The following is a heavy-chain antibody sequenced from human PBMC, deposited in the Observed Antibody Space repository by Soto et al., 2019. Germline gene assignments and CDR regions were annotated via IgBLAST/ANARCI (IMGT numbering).Heavy chain of an antibody. J-gene: IGHJ6*02. D-gene: IGHD3-22*01. Sequence: GGSLRPSCAASGFTFINTWMSWVRQAPGKGLEWVGRIKSKTDGGTTDYAAPVKGRFTISRDDSKNTLYLQMNSLKTEDTAVYYCTTTGYYDSSGYAYYYYGMDVWGQGTTVTVSS. CDR3: TTTGYYDSSGYAYYYYGMDV. V-gene: IGHV3-15*01. CDR2: IKSKTDGGTT. CDR1: GFTFINTW.